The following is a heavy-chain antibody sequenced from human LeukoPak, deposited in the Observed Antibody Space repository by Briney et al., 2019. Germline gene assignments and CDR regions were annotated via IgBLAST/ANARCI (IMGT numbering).Heavy chain of an antibody. Sequence: ASVKVSCKASGYTFTSYAMHWVRQAPGQRLEWMGWINAGNGNTKYSQEFQGRVTITRDTSASTAYMELSSLRSEDTAVYYCAIRLEWEKYFDYWGQGTLVTVSS. CDR2: INAGNGNT. D-gene: IGHD1-26*01. CDR3: AIRLEWEKYFDY. J-gene: IGHJ4*02. CDR1: GYTFTSYA. V-gene: IGHV1-3*03.